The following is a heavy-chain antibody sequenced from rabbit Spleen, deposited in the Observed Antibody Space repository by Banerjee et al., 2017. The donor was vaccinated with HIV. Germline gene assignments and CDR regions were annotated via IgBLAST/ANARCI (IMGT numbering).Heavy chain of an antibody. D-gene: IGHD2-1*01. V-gene: IGHV1S45*01. CDR3: ARDNWLRGDGGGV. CDR2: INIVTGKT. CDR1: GVSFSDKDV. Sequence: EQLEESGGGLVKPEGSLTLTCKASGVSFSDKDVMCWVRQAPGKGLEWIACINIVTGKTVYASWAKGRFIMSRTSSTTVTLQMTSLTAADTATYFCARDNWLRGDGGGVWGQGTLVTVS. J-gene: IGHJ3*01.